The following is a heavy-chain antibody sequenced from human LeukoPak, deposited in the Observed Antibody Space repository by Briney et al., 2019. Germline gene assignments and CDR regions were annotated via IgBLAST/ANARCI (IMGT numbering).Heavy chain of an antibody. Sequence: GGSLRLSCAASGFTFSSYWMHWVRQAPGKGLEWVAVIWYDGSNKYYADSVKGRFTISRDNSKNTLYLQMNSLRAEDTAVYYCAKDTYGSGNWFDPWGQGTLVTVSS. J-gene: IGHJ5*02. V-gene: IGHV3-33*06. D-gene: IGHD3-10*01. CDR2: IWYDGSNK. CDR3: AKDTYGSGNWFDP. CDR1: GFTFSSYW.